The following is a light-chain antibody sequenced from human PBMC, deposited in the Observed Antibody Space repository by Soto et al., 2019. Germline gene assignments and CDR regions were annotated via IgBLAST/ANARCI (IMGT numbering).Light chain of an antibody. V-gene: IGKV1-39*01. CDR2: AAR. Sequence: DIQLTQSPSSLSPSVGDRITLSCRASQSIRRNLKWYQQMPGKAPSLLIYAARDLQSGVPGRFSGSGSGTEFNLTISSLQPEDLATYYCQQSHSTPYTFGQGTKLE. CDR1: QSIRRN. J-gene: IGKJ2*01. CDR3: QQSHSTPYT.